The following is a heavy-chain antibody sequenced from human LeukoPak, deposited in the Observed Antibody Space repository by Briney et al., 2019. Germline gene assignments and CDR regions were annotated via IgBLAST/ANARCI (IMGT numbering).Heavy chain of an antibody. V-gene: IGHV3-30*02. CDR3: ARDRFPYDILTGQDY. CDR1: GFTFSTYG. D-gene: IGHD3-9*01. J-gene: IGHJ4*02. CDR2: IRYDGSDK. Sequence: PGGSLRLSCAASGFTFSTYGIHWVRQAPGKGLEWVTFIRYDGSDKYYADSVKGRFTISRVNSKNTLYLQMNSLRREDTAMYYCARDRFPYDILTGQDYWGQGTLVTVSS.